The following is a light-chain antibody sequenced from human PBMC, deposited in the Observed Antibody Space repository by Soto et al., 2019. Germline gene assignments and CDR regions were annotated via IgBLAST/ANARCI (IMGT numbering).Light chain of an antibody. Sequence: DIQMTQSPSSLSASVGDTITITCRASQAIKTFLAWYQQAPGKVPKFLINAASILQSGVPSRFSGSGSGTDFTLTISSLQPEDVGTYYCQKYNSVPYTFGQGTKVAIK. V-gene: IGKV1-27*01. CDR3: QKYNSVPYT. J-gene: IGKJ2*01. CDR1: QAIKTF. CDR2: AAS.